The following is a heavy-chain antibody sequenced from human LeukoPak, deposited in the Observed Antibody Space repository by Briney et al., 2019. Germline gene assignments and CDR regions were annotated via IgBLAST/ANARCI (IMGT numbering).Heavy chain of an antibody. Sequence: PSETLSLTCTVSGGAISSYYWSWIRQPPGKGLEWIGYIYYSGSTNYNPSLKSRVTISVDTSKNQFSLKLSSVTAADTAVYYCASGLSGYYPFDYWGQGTLITVSS. CDR1: GGAISSYY. CDR2: IYYSGST. J-gene: IGHJ4*02. CDR3: ASGLSGYYPFDY. D-gene: IGHD3-3*01. V-gene: IGHV4-59*01.